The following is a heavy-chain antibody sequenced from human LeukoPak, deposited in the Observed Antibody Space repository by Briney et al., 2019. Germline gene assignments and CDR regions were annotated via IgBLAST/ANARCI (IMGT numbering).Heavy chain of an antibody. CDR2: IKQDGSEK. D-gene: IGHD3-10*01. CDR1: GFTFSSYW. V-gene: IGHV3-7*01. J-gene: IGHJ4*02. CDR3: VRDMGHYYGSGSYWDY. Sequence: DPGGSLRLSCAASGFTFSSYWMSWVRQAPGKGLEWVANIKQDGSEKYYVDSVKGRFTISRDNAKNSLYLQMNSLRAEDTAVYYCVRDMGHYYGSGSYWDYWGQGTLVTVSS.